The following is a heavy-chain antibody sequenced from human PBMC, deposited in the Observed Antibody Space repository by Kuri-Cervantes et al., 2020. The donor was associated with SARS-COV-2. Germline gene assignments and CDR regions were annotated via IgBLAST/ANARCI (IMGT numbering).Heavy chain of an antibody. CDR3: ARGNGSGSGGWFDP. CDR2: INPNSGGT. D-gene: IGHD3-10*01. V-gene: IGHV1-2*02. CDR1: GYTFTGYY. Sequence: ASVKVSCKASGYTFTGYYMHWVRQAPGQGLEWMGWINPNSGGTNYAQKFQGRVTMTRDTSISTAYMELSRLRSDDTAVYYCARGNGSGSGGWFDPWGQGTLFTVSS. J-gene: IGHJ5*02.